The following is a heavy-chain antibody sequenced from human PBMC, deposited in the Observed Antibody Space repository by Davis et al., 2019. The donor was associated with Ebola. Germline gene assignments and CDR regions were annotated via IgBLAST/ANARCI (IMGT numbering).Heavy chain of an antibody. V-gene: IGHV3-64D*06. J-gene: IGHJ4*02. CDR3: VTQLWFGS. D-gene: IGHD3-10*01. Sequence: PGGSLRLSCAASGFTFSSYWMSWVRQAPGKGLEYVSAISSNGGTTYYADSVKGRFSISRDNPKNMLYLQMSSLRAEDTAVYYCVTQLWFGSWGQGTLVTVSS. CDR2: ISSNGGTT. CDR1: GFTFSSYW.